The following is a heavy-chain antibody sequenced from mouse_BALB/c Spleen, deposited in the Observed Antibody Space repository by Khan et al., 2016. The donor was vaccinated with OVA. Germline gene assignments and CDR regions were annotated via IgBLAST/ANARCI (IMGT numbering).Heavy chain of an antibody. J-gene: IGHJ3*01. D-gene: IGHD2-1*01. CDR3: ARSGYGNPFAY. CDR2: INPSNGDT. Sequence: QVQLQQPGAELVKPGASVKISCKASGYTFTSFYMYWVKQRPGQGLEWIGGINPSNGDTHFYEKFKSKATLTVDKSSTTAYMPFSSLTSADSAVYYCARSGYGNPFAYWGQGTLVTVSA. CDR1: GYTFTSFY. V-gene: IGHV1S81*02.